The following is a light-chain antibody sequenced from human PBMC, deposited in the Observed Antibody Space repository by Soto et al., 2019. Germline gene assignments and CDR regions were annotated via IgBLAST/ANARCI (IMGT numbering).Light chain of an antibody. J-gene: IGLJ2*01. CDR2: LNSDGSH. CDR3: QTWGSGIVV. Sequence: QLVLTQSPSASASLGASVKLTCTLSSGHINYAIAWHQQQSEKGPRYLMKLNSDGSHSKGDGIPDRFSGSSSGAERYLTSSSLQAEAEADCYCQTWGSGIVVFGGGTKLTVL. V-gene: IGLV4-69*01. CDR1: SGHINYA.